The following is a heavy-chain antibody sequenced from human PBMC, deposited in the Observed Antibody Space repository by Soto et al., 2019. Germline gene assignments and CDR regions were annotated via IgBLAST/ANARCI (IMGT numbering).Heavy chain of an antibody. CDR3: ARAGFSYGHLLF. J-gene: IGHJ4*02. CDR2: VFYSGAT. CDR1: GGPIKTGDYY. V-gene: IGHV4-30-4*01. Sequence: TLSLTCNVSGGPIKTGDYYWNWIRQPPGKGLEWIGYVFYSGATNYSPSLKSRAAISMDTSKNQFSLRLTSVTAADTAVYYCARAGFSYGHLLFWGQGIRVTVSS. D-gene: IGHD3-10*01.